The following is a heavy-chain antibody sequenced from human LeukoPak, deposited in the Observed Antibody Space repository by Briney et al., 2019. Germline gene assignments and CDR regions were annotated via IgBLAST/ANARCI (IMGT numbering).Heavy chain of an antibody. J-gene: IGHJ3*02. CDR3: ARSLLWFGEGSRAFDI. V-gene: IGHV3-72*01. Sequence: GGSLRLSCAASGFTFSDRYMDWVRQAPGKGLEWVGRTRNKANSYTTEYAASVKGRFTISRDDSKNSLYLQMNSLKTEDTAVYYCARSLLWFGEGSRAFDIWGQGTMVTVSS. CDR1: GFTFSDRY. CDR2: TRNKANSYTT. D-gene: IGHD3-10*01.